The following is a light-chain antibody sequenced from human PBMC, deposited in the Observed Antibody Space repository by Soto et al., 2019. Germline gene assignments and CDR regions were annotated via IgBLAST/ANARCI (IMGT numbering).Light chain of an antibody. CDR2: EVV. V-gene: IGLV2-14*01. CDR1: SSDVGAYNY. CDR3: ISYTDSNTVL. Sequence: QSALTQPASVSGSPGQSITISCTGTSSDVGAYNYVSWYQHHPGKAPKLIIYEVVNRPSGLSNRFSGSKSGNTASLAISGLQAEDEADYYCISYTDSNTVLFGGGTKLTVL. J-gene: IGLJ2*01.